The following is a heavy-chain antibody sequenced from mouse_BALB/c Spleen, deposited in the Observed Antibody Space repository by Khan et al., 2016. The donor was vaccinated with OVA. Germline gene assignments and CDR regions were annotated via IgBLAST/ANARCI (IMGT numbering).Heavy chain of an antibody. CDR1: GYTFTSYT. CDR3: ARTHER. J-gene: IGHJ2*01. CDR2: INPSSGYT. Sequence: VQLQQSGAELARPGASVKMSCKASGYTFTSYTMSWVKQRPGKGLEWIGYINPSSGYTKYNQKFKDKATLTVDKSSSTASMQLSSLTSEDTAVYYSARTHERWGQGTTLTVSS. V-gene: IGHV1-4*01.